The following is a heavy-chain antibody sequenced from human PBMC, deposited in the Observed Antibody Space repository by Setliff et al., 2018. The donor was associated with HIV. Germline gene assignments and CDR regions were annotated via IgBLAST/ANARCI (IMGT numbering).Heavy chain of an antibody. CDR2: IIPIFGTA. CDR1: GGTFSSYA. V-gene: IGHV1-69*13. Sequence: SVKVSCKASGGTFSSYAISWVRQAPGQGLEWMGGIIPIFGTANYAQKFQGRVTITADESTSTAYMELSGLRSEDTAVYYCARDILERGYYYYYYMDVWGKGTTVTVSS. CDR3: ARDILERGYYYYYYMDV. J-gene: IGHJ6*03. D-gene: IGHD3-3*01.